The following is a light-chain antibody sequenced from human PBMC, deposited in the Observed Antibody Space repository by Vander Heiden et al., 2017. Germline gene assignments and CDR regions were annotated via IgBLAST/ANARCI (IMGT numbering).Light chain of an antibody. CDR3: HQRSNLNT. J-gene: IGKJ4*01. CDR1: QSVSSY. Sequence: EIVLTQSPATLCLSTGERATISCRANQSVSSYLAWYQQKPGQAPRLLIDDASNRATGIPARFSGSGSGTDFTLTISSLEPEDFAVYYYHQRSNLNTFGGGTKVEIK. V-gene: IGKV3-11*01. CDR2: DAS.